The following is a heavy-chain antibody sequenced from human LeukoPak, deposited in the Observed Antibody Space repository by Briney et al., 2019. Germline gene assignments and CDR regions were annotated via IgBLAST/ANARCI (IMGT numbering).Heavy chain of an antibody. J-gene: IGHJ4*02. CDR3: ARDRGYCSGGSCYYFDY. CDR2: ISYDGSNK. D-gene: IGHD2-15*01. V-gene: IGHV3-30*03. Sequence: PGGSLRLSCAASGFTFSSYGMHWVRQAPGKGLDWVAVISYDGSNKYYADSVKGRFTISRDNSKNTLYLQMNSLRAEDTAVYYCARDRGYCSGGSCYYFDYWGQGTLVTVSS. CDR1: GFTFSSYG.